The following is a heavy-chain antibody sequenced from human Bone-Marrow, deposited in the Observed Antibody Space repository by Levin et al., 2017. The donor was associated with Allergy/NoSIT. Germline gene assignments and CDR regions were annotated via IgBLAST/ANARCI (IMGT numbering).Heavy chain of an antibody. CDR2: ISGSGGLT. Sequence: GGSLRLSCAASGFTFTDYPMTWVRQSPGKGLQWVSTISGSGGLTFYPDSLRGRFTVSRDESKRQVFLQMNGLRVDDTAVYYCARGVPGHYAGYYFDSWGQGALVTVSS. J-gene: IGHJ4*02. V-gene: IGHV3-23*01. D-gene: IGHD3-10*01. CDR3: ARGVPGHYAGYYFDS. CDR1: GFTFTDYP.